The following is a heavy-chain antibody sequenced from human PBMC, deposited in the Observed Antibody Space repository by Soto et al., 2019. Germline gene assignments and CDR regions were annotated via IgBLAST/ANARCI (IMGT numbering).Heavy chain of an antibody. J-gene: IGHJ6*02. CDR3: ASAGAAAGAYGMDV. D-gene: IGHD6-13*01. CDR1: GFTVSSNY. Sequence: EVQLVESGGGLVQPGGSLRLSCAASGFTVSSNYMSWVRQAPGKGLEWVSVIYSGGSTYYADSVKGRFTISRHNSKNTLYLQMNSLRTGDTAVYYCASAGAAAGAYGMDVWGQGTTVTVSS. V-gene: IGHV3-53*04. CDR2: IYSGGST.